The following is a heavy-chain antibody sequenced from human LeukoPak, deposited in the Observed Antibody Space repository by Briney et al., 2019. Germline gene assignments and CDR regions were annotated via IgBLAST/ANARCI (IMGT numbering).Heavy chain of an antibody. CDR2: IYYSGST. J-gene: IGHJ1*01. V-gene: IGHV4-59*12. Sequence: SETLSLTCTVSGGSISNYYWSWIRQPPGKGLEWIGYIYYSGSTNYNPSLNSRVTISVDASKNQFSLNLTSVTAADTAVYYCARDQTYYVSSGYYYVTYFQHWGQGILVTVSS. CDR3: ARDQTYYVSSGYYYVTYFQH. D-gene: IGHD3-22*01. CDR1: GGSISNYY.